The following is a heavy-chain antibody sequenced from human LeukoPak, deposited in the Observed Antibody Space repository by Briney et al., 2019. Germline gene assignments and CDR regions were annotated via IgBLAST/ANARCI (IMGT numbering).Heavy chain of an antibody. V-gene: IGHV4-4*07. CDR3: ARASNYYGSGSRASYYGMDV. CDR1: GGSISSYY. CDR2: IYTSGST. D-gene: IGHD3-10*01. Sequence: SETLSLTCTVSGGSISSYYWSWIRQHAGKGLEWIGRIYTSGSTNYNPSLKSRVTMSVDTSKNQFSLKLSSVTAADTAVYYCARASNYYGSGSRASYYGMDVWGQGTTVTVSS. J-gene: IGHJ6*02.